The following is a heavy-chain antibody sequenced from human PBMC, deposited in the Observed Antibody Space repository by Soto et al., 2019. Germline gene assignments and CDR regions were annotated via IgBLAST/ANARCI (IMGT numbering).Heavy chain of an antibody. V-gene: IGHV1-46*03. CDR3: ARGLRYSSSWLTCDY. J-gene: IGHJ4*02. Sequence: QVQLVQSGAEVKKPGASVKVSCKASGYTFTTYFMHWVRQAPGQGLEWMGIINPSDGSTTYAQKFQGRVTMTRDTSTSTVYMELSSLRSEDTALYSCARGLRYSSSWLTCDYWGQGTLVTVSS. CDR2: INPSDGST. CDR1: GYTFTTYF. D-gene: IGHD6-13*01.